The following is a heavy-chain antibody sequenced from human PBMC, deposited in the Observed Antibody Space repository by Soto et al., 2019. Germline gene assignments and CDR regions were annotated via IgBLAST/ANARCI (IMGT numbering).Heavy chain of an antibody. D-gene: IGHD2-15*01. Sequence: QVQLQQSGPRLARPSGTLSLTCVVSGGSISSTNWWTWVRQTPGKGLEWIGEVYHTGSTKYNPSLRNRVTISLDKSNNRFSLNLKSVTAAGTAVYYCATLPPRIVVVVLPIPSWGQGTLVTVSS. CDR2: VYHTGST. CDR3: ATLPPRIVVVVLPIPS. CDR1: GGSISSTNW. V-gene: IGHV4-4*02. J-gene: IGHJ4*02.